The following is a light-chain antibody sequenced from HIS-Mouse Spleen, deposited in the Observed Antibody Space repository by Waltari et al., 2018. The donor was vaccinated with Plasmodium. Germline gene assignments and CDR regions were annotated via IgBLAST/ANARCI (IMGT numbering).Light chain of an antibody. CDR2: EVS. J-gene: IGLJ2*01. CDR3: SSYAGSNNLV. Sequence: QSALTQPPSASGSPGQSVTIPCTGTSSYVGGYNYVSWYQRHPGKAPQLMLYEVSKRTPGVPDRGSGSKSGNTAARTGSGLQAEDEADYYCSSYAGSNNLVFGRGTKLTVL. CDR1: SSYVGGYNY. V-gene: IGLV2-8*01.